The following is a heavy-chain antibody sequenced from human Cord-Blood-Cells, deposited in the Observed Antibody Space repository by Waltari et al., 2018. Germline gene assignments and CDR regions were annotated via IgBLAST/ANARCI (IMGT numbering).Heavy chain of an antibody. CDR3: ARVERGRGATIDY. V-gene: IGHV3-21*01. J-gene: IGHJ4*02. Sequence: EVQLVESGGGLVKPGGSLRLSCAASGFTFSSYSMNWVRQAPGKGLEWVSSISSSSSYIYYADSVKGRYTITRDNAKNSLYLQMNSLGAEDTAVYYCARVERGRGATIDYWGQGTLVTVSS. CDR2: ISSSSSYI. CDR1: GFTFSSYS. D-gene: IGHD1-26*01.